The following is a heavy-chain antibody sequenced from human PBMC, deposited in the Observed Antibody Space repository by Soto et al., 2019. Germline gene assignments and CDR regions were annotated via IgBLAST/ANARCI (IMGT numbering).Heavy chain of an antibody. CDR1: GFTFSSYW. Sequence: GGSLRLSCAASGFTFSSYWMHWVRQAPGKGLVWVSRINSDGSSTSYADYVKGRFTISRDNAKNTLYLQMNRLRADVTAVYYCAKCDVVVVAPYGMDVWGQGTTVTVSS. V-gene: IGHV3-74*01. D-gene: IGHD2-15*01. J-gene: IGHJ6*02. CDR2: INSDGSST. CDR3: AKCDVVVVAPYGMDV.